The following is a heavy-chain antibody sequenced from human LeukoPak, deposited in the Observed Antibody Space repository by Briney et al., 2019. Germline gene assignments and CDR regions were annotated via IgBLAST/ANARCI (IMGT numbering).Heavy chain of an antibody. D-gene: IGHD6-13*01. J-gene: IGHJ4*02. CDR1: GGSISSSSYY. Sequence: SETLSLTCTVSGGSISSSSYYWGWIRQPPGKGLEWIGYIYHSGSTYYNPSLKSRVTISVDRSKNQFSLKLSSVTAADTAVYYCARVTAAIDYWGQGTLVTVSS. V-gene: IGHV4-30-2*01. CDR2: IYHSGST. CDR3: ARVTAAIDY.